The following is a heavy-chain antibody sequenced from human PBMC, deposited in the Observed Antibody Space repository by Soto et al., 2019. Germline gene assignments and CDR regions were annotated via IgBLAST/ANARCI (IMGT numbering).Heavy chain of an antibody. V-gene: IGHV3-48*02. CDR2: ISSSSSTI. D-gene: IGHD3-3*01. Sequence: GGSLRLSCAASGFTFSSYSMNWVRQAPGKGLEWVSYISSSSSTIYYADSVKGRFTISRDNAKNSLYLQMNSLRDEDTAVYYCATDPVLRFSEWLSLGPYFDYWGQGTLVTVSS. CDR3: ATDPVLRFSEWLSLGPYFDY. J-gene: IGHJ4*02. CDR1: GFTFSSYS.